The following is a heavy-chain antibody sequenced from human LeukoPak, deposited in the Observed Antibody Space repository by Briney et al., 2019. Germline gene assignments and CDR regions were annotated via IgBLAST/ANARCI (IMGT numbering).Heavy chain of an antibody. D-gene: IGHD3-22*01. CDR3: ARVDSSGYPYYFDY. CDR1: GGTFSSYA. J-gene: IGHJ4*02. V-gene: IGHV1-69*06. CDR2: IIPIFGTA. Sequence: SVKVSCKASGGTFSSYAISWVRQAPGQGLEWMGRIIPIFGTANYAQKFQGRVTITADKSTSTAYMELSSLRSEDTAVYYCARVDSSGYPYYFDYWGQGTLVTVSS.